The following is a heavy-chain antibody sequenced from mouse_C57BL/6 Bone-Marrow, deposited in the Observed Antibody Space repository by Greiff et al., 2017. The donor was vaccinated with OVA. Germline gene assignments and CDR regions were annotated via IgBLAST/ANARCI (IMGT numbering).Heavy chain of an antibody. V-gene: IGHV5-4*01. CDR1: GFTFSSYA. CDR3: AREGYYYGSSWNY. Sequence: EVNLVESGGGLVKPGGSLKLSCAASGFTFSSYAMSWVRQTPEKRLEWVATISDGGSYTYYPDNVKGRFTISRDNAKNNLYLQMSHLKSEDTAMYYCAREGYYYGSSWNYWGQGTTLTVSS. CDR2: ISDGGSYT. D-gene: IGHD1-1*01. J-gene: IGHJ2*01.